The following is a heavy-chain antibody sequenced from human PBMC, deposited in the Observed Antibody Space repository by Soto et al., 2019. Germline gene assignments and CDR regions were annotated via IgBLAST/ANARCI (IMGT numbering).Heavy chain of an antibody. Sequence: QVQLQESGPGLVKPSETLSLACTVSGASISTYYYSWIRQAPGKALEWIGYIYYTGITNYNPSLENRITISQDTSKNQLSLTMTSVTAADTAVYYCALTRVENHYYGGRDVWGQGTTVTVSS. V-gene: IGHV4-59*03. D-gene: IGHD3-22*01. CDR3: ALTRVENHYYGGRDV. CDR1: GASISTYY. J-gene: IGHJ6*02. CDR2: IYYTGIT.